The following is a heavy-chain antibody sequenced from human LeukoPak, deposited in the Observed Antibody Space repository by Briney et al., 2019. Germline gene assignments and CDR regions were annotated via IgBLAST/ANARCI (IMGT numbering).Heavy chain of an antibody. CDR2: ISSSGSTI. V-gene: IGHV3-48*03. CDR3: ARGTGIAAAGIDY. J-gene: IGHJ4*02. CDR1: GFTFSSYE. D-gene: IGHD6-13*01. Sequence: GGSLRLSCAASGFTFSSYEMNWVRQAPGKGLEWVSYISSSGSTIYYADSVKGRFTISRDNSKNTLYLQMNSLRAEDTAVYYCARGTGIAAAGIDYWGQGTLVTVSS.